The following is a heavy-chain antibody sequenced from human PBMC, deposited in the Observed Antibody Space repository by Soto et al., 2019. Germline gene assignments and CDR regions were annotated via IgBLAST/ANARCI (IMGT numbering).Heavy chain of an antibody. J-gene: IGHJ6*02. Sequence: SETLSLTCTVSGDSINNYYWTWIRQPPGKGLEWIGYVYDSGSTSYNPSLKSRLTISVDTSKNQFSLKLKSVTAADTAVYYCARGTKYYYQGMDVWGQGTTVT. CDR1: GDSINNYY. CDR2: VYDSGST. V-gene: IGHV4-59*01. CDR3: ARGTKYYYQGMDV.